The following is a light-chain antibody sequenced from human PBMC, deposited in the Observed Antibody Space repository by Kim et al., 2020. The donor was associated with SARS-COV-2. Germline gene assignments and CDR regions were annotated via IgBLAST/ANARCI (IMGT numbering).Light chain of an antibody. CDR1: QSVSSNY. CDR2: GAS. Sequence: EIVLTQSPGTLSLYPGERATLSCRASQSVSSNYVAWYQLKPGQAPRLLIYGASSRATGIPDRFSGSGSGTDFTLTISRLEPEDYALYYCQQYGSSPFTFGPGTKVDIK. J-gene: IGKJ3*01. CDR3: QQYGSSPFT. V-gene: IGKV3-20*01.